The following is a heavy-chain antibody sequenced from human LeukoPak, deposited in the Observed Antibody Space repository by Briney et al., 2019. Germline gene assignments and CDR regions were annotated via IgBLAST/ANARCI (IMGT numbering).Heavy chain of an antibody. V-gene: IGHV3-48*03. CDR1: GFTFSSYE. J-gene: IGHJ5*02. Sequence: PGGSLRLSCAASGFTFSSYEMNWVRQAPGKGLEWVSYISSSGSTIYYADSVKGRFTISRDNAKNSLYLQMNSLRAEDTAVYYCARDYDFWSGYYGRGSWFDPWGQGTLVTVSS. CDR3: ARDYDFWSGYYGRGSWFDP. CDR2: ISSSGSTI. D-gene: IGHD3-3*01.